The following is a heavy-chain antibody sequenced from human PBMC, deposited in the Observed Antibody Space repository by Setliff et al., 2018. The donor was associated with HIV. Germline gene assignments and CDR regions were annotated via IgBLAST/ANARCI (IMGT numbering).Heavy chain of an antibody. Sequence: VASVKVSCKTSGYTFDGHYLHWVRQAPGQGLEWMGRISPNNCNTQYAKNFQGRVTMTWDTYTSTGYMEFYRLRSHDTAVYFCSRSCRSSGYCHFDYWGQGTLVTVS. J-gene: IGHJ4*02. CDR3: SRSCRSSGYCHFDY. CDR1: GYTFDGHY. V-gene: IGHV1-2*06. D-gene: IGHD3-22*01. CDR2: ISPNNCNT.